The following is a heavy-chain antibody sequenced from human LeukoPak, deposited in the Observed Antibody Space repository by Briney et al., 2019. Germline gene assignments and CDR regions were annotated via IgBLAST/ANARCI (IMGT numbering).Heavy chain of an antibody. CDR2: INHSGST. D-gene: IGHD3-3*01. CDR1: GGSFSGYY. Sequence: PSETLSLTCAVYGGSFSGYYWSWIRQPPGKGLEWIGEINHSGSTNYNPSLKSRVTISVDTSKNQFSLKLSSVTAADTTVYYCARDHVEWFNSGGWFDPWGQGTLVTVSS. J-gene: IGHJ5*02. V-gene: IGHV4-34*01. CDR3: ARDHVEWFNSGGWFDP.